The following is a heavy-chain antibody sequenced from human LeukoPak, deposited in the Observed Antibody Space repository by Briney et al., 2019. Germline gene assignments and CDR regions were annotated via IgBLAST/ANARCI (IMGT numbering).Heavy chain of an antibody. Sequence: GRSLRLSCAASGFTFSSYGMHWVRQAPGKGLEWVAVIWYDGSNKYYADSVKGRFTISRDNSKNTLYLQMNSLRAEDTAVYYCARGVRRGYSGYDPWGQGTLVTVSS. CDR1: GFTFSSYG. V-gene: IGHV3-33*01. CDR3: ARGVRRGYSGYDP. D-gene: IGHD5-12*01. J-gene: IGHJ5*02. CDR2: IWYDGSNK.